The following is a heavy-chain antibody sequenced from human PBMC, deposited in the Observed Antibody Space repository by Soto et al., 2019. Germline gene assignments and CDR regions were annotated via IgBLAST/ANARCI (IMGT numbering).Heavy chain of an antibody. CDR2: MNPGSGDT. CDR1: GYSFTNND. Sequence: ASVKVSCKASGYSFTNNDVSWVRQAPGQGLEWMGWMNPGSGDTGYAQKFQGRVTLSRDIAITTAYMELSSLRSDDTAIYYCARVATFGSLNWFDPWGQGTLVPVSS. CDR3: ARVATFGSLNWFDP. D-gene: IGHD3-16*01. V-gene: IGHV1-8*01. J-gene: IGHJ5*02.